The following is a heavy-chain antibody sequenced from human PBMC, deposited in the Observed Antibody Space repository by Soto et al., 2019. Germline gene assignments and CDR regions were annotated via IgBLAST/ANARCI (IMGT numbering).Heavy chain of an antibody. CDR2: INPSGGST. J-gene: IGHJ4*02. Sequence: QVQLVQSGAEVKKPGASVKVSCKASGYTFTNYYIHWVRQAPGQGLEWMGIINPSGGSTDYTQKFQERVTMSRDTSTSTVYMELSSLRSEDTAVYYCARDHRLLWFGELLIWGQGTLVTVSS. CDR1: GYTFTNYY. D-gene: IGHD3-10*01. CDR3: ARDHRLLWFGELLI. V-gene: IGHV1-46*01.